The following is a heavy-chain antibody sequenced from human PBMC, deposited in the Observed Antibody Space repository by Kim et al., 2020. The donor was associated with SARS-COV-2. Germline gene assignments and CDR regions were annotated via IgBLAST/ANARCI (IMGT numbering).Heavy chain of an antibody. J-gene: IGHJ6*02. Sequence: SGPTLVNPTQTLTLTCTFSGFSLTTSGVNVGWIRQPPGKALEWLALIYGDDDKRYSPSLKSRLTITQDTSKNQVVLTLTNMDPADTATYYCARGGWNPYYYGMSAWGQGTTVTVSS. V-gene: IGHV2-5*02. D-gene: IGHD1-1*01. CDR3: ARGGWNPYYYGMSA. CDR2: IYGDDDK. CDR1: GFSLTTSGVN.